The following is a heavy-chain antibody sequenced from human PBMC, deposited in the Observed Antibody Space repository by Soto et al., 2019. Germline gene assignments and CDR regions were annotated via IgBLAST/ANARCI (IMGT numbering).Heavy chain of an antibody. CDR2: IRSKAYGGTT. V-gene: IGHV3-49*04. J-gene: IGHJ6*02. Sequence: GGSLRRSCTASGFTCGDYAMSWVRQAPGKWLEWVGFIRSKAYGGTTEYAASVKGIFTISRDDSKSIAYLQMNSLKPEDPAVYYCTSLVVVAGPPMEVWGQGTTVTVSS. CDR1: GFTCGDYA. CDR3: TSLVVVAGPPMEV. D-gene: IGHD2-15*01.